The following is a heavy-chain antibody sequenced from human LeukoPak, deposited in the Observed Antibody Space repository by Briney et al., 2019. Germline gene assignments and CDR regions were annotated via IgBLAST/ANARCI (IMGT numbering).Heavy chain of an antibody. J-gene: IGHJ4*02. CDR3: ASWGYGDYERGFDY. CDR2: IIPILGIA. CDR1: GGTFSSYA. D-gene: IGHD4-17*01. Sequence: ASVKVSCKASGGTFSSYAISWVRQAPGQGLEWMGRIIPILGIANYAQKFQGRVTITADESTSTAYMELSSLRSEDTAVYYCASWGYGDYERGFDYWGQGTLVTVSS. V-gene: IGHV1-69*04.